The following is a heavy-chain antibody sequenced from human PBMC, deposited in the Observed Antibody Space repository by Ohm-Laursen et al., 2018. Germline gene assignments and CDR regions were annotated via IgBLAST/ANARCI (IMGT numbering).Heavy chain of an antibody. CDR3: ARENYGDYVDY. V-gene: IGHV4-59*01. CDR1: GGSISSYY. CDR2: IYYSGST. J-gene: IGHJ4*02. D-gene: IGHD4-17*01. Sequence: PPGTLSLTWTVSGGSISSYYWSWIRQPPGKGLEWIGYIYYSGSTNYNPSLKSRATISVDTSKNQFSLKLSSVTAADTAVYYCARENYGDYVDYWGQGTLVTVSS.